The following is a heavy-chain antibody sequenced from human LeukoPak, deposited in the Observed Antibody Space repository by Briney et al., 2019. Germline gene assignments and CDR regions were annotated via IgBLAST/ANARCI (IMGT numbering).Heavy chain of an antibody. CDR2: IYYSGST. CDR1: GGSISSYY. V-gene: IGHV4-59*01. Sequence: PSEALSLTCTVSGGSISSYYWSWIRQPPGKGLEWIGYIYYSGSTNYNPSLKSRVTISVDSSKNQFSLKLSSVTAADTAVYYCARVTGYMTEDYFDYWGQGTLITVSS. D-gene: IGHD6-13*01. CDR3: ARVTGYMTEDYFDY. J-gene: IGHJ4*02.